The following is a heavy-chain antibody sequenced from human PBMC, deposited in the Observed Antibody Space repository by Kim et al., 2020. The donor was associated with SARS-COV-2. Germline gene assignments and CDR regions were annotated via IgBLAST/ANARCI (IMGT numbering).Heavy chain of an antibody. D-gene: IGHD6-13*01. CDR3: ARTIAAAGYFQH. Sequence: THNPSLKSRVTISVDKSKNQFSLKLSSVTAADTAVYYCARTIAAAGYFQHWGQGTLVTVSS. V-gene: IGHV4-4*02. J-gene: IGHJ1*01.